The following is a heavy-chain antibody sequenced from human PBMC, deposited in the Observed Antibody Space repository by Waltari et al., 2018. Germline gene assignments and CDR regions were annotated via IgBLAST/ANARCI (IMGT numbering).Heavy chain of an antibody. Sequence: EVPLVQSGAEVKKPGATVQISCKVSGYTFTHHYKHLVHHAPAKGLEWMGLVDPEDGETIYAEKFQGRVTITADTSTDTAYMELSSLRSEDTAVYYCATLFIAQVVPAVRNWFDPWGQGTLVTVSS. CDR1: GYTFTHHY. CDR3: ATLFIAQVVPAVRNWFDP. J-gene: IGHJ5*02. CDR2: VDPEDGET. D-gene: IGHD2-2*01. V-gene: IGHV1-69-2*01.